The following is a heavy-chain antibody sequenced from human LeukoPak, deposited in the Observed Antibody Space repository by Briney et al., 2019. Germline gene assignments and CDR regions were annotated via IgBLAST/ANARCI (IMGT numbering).Heavy chain of an antibody. V-gene: IGHV3-21*01. D-gene: IGHD3-10*01. Sequence: PGGSLRLSCAASGFTFSSYSMNWVRQAPGKGLEWVSSISSSSSCIYYADSVKGRFTVSRDNAKNSLYLQMNSLRAEDTAVYYCARARYGSGSPEYWGQGTLVTVSS. J-gene: IGHJ4*02. CDR3: ARARYGSGSPEY. CDR2: ISSSSSCI. CDR1: GFTFSSYS.